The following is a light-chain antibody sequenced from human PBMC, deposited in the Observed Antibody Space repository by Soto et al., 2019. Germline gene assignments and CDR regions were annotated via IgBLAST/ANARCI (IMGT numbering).Light chain of an antibody. CDR1: SSNIGSNY. Sequence: QSVLTQPPSASGTPGQRVTISCSGSSSNIGSNYVYWYQQLPGTAPKLLIYRNSQRPSGVSDRFSGSKSGTSASLAISGLRSEDEADYYCAAWNDSLSVWVFGGGTKLTVL. CDR3: AAWNDSLSVWV. CDR2: RNS. V-gene: IGLV1-47*01. J-gene: IGLJ3*02.